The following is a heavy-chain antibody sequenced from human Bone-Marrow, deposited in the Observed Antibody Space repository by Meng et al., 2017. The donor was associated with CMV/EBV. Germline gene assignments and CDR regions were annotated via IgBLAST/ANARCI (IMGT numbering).Heavy chain of an antibody. CDR2: INPNSGGT. D-gene: IGHD2-2*01. Sequence: ASVKVSCKASGYTFTGYYMHWVRQAPGQGLEWMGWINPNSGGTNYAQKFQGRVTMTRDTSISTAYMELSRLRSDDTAVYYCARDEGGFVVVPVAMRYYYGMDVWGQGTTVTVSS. V-gene: IGHV1-2*02. CDR1: GYTFTGYY. CDR3: ARDEGGFVVVPVAMRYYYGMDV. J-gene: IGHJ6*02.